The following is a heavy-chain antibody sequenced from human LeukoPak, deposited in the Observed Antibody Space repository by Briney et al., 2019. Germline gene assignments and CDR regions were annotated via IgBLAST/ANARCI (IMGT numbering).Heavy chain of an antibody. CDR3: ARDRGYCSSTSCYLGWFDP. CDR2: IYYSGST. Sequence: SETLSLTCTVSGGSISSSSYYWGWIRQPPGKGLERIGSIYYSGSTYYNPSLKSRVTISVDTSKNQFSLKLSSVTAADTAVYYCARDRGYCSSTSCYLGWFDPWGQGTLVTVSS. CDR1: GGSISSSSYY. D-gene: IGHD2-2*01. V-gene: IGHV4-39*07. J-gene: IGHJ5*02.